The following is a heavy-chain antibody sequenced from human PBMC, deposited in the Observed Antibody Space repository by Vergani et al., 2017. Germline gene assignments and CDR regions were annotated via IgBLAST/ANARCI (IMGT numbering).Heavy chain of an antibody. V-gene: IGHV3-11*01. D-gene: IGHD3-3*01. CDR1: GFTFSDYY. Sequence: VQLLESGGGLVQPGGSLRLSCAASGFTFSDYYMSWIRQAPGKGLEWVSYISSSGSTIYYADSVKGRFTISRDNAKNSLYLQMNSLRAEDPAVYYCAIRITISTERAFDIWGQGTMVTVSS. CDR3: AIRITISTERAFDI. CDR2: ISSSGSTI. J-gene: IGHJ3*02.